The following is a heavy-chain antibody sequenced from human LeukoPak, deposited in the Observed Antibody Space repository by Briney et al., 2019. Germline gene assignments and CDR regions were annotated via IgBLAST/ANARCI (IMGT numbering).Heavy chain of an antibody. V-gene: IGHV3-23*01. CDR1: GFPFSNYA. Sequence: GGSLRLSCAASGFPFSNYAMSWVRQAPGKGLEWVSSISGSGETTFYADSVKGRFTISRDNAKNTLFLQMNSLRAEDTAVYYCARDPGRGGKAVMDYWGQGTLVTVSS. CDR2: ISGSGETT. J-gene: IGHJ4*02. D-gene: IGHD3-16*01. CDR3: ARDPGRGGKAVMDY.